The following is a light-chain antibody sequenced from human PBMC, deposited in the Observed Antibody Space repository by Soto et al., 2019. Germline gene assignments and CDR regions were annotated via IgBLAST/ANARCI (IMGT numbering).Light chain of an antibody. J-gene: IGLJ1*01. CDR2: DVS. CDR1: SSDVGGYNY. V-gene: IGLV2-14*01. CDR3: SSYTSSSTLSV. Sequence: QSVLTQPASVSGSPGQSITISCTGTSSDVGGYNYVSWYQRHPGKAPKLMIYDVSNRPSGVSNRFSGSKSGNTASLTISGLQAEDEADYYCSSYTSSSTLSVFGTGTKLTVL.